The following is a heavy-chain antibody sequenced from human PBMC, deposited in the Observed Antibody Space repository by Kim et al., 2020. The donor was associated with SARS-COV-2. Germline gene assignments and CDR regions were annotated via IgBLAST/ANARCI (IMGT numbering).Heavy chain of an antibody. CDR3: ARGVNYAGDY. J-gene: IGHJ4*02. D-gene: IGHD3-16*01. CDR1: GFTFTSYW. CDR2: IYPTDFDT. Sequence: GESLKISCKTSGFTFTSYWIGWVRQRPGKGLEWVGLIYPTDFDTRYNPAFKGQVTISADRSITTAYLQWSNLEASDTAMYYCARGVNYAGDYWGQGTLVTVSS. V-gene: IGHV5-51*01.